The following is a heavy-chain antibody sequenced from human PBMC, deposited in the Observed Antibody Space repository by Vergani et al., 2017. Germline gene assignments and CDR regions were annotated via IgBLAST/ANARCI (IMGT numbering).Heavy chain of an antibody. V-gene: IGHV3-30*18. CDR1: GFSFKIFG. CDR3: VEPSSYHNLNDGLHY. Sequence: QVQLVESGGGVVQSGRPLRLSCTASGFSFKIFGMHWVRQAPRKGLDWVAAMSYDGEIKHYLDSVKGRFTISRDNSKNILYLEMSSLRAEDTALYHCVEPSSYHNLNDGLHYWGQGTLVTVSS. CDR2: MSYDGEIK. D-gene: IGHD1-1*01. J-gene: IGHJ4*02.